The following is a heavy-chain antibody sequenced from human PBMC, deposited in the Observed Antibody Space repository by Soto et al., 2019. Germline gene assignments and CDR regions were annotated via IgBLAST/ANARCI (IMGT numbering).Heavy chain of an antibody. CDR2: IIPIFGTA. V-gene: IGHV1-69*13. CDR1: GGTFSSYA. CDR3: ARAQYCSSTSCYGHYYYGMDV. Sequence: ASVKVSCKASGGTFSSYAISWVRQAPGQGLEWMGGIIPIFGTANYAQKFQGRVTITADESTSTAYMVLSSLRSEDTAVYYCARAQYCSSTSCYGHYYYGMDVWGQGTTVTVSS. J-gene: IGHJ6*02. D-gene: IGHD2-2*01.